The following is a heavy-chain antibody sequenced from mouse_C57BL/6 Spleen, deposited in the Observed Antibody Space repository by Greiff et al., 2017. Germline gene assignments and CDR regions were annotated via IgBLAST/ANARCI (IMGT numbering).Heavy chain of an antibody. D-gene: IGHD1-1*02. CDR3: AAGRLWGDMDD. CDR1: GYTFTSYW. V-gene: IGHV1-61*01. Sequence: QVQLQQPGAELVRPGSSVKLSCKASGYTFTSYWMDWVQQRPGQGLEWIGNIYPSDSETHYNQKFKGKATLTVDKSSSTAYMQLSSLTSEDSAVXYRAAGRLWGDMDDWGQGTSVTVSS. J-gene: IGHJ4*01. CDR2: IYPSDSET.